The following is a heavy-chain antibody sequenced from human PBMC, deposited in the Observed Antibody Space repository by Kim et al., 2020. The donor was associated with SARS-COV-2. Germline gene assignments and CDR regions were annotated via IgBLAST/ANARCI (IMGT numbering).Heavy chain of an antibody. J-gene: IGHJ6*01. CDR2: INTGGSKS. V-gene: IGHV3-11*01. CDR1: GFTFSDFY. Sequence: GGSLRLSCEASGFTFSDFYMSWMRQAPGKGLEWISDINTGGSKSSHADPVKGRFTTSRDNSKNALYLQMNSLRADDTAVYYCAPTYFYGLYVWGQGCTVT. CDR3: APTYFYGLYV.